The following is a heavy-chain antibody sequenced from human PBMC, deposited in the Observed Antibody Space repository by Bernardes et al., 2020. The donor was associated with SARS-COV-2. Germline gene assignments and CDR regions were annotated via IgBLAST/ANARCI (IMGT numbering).Heavy chain of an antibody. D-gene: IGHD3-22*01. CDR3: AIPPTNYDRYGMDV. V-gene: IGHV1-2*02. CDR1: AYPFTGYY. CDR2: INPNSGGT. J-gene: IGHJ6*02. Sequence: ASVKVSCKAFAYPFTGYYIHWVRQAPGQGLEWMGWINPNSGGTIYAQKFQGRVTMTRDTSISTAYMELNRLTSDDTAVYYCAIPPTNYDRYGMDVWGQGTTVTVSS.